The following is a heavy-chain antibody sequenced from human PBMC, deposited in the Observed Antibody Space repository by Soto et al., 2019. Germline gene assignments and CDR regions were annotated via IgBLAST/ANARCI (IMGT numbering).Heavy chain of an antibody. CDR3: ARGLDYDILTGYTDAFDI. J-gene: IGHJ3*02. Sequence: PGGSLRLSCAASGFTFSSYWMHWVRQAPGKGLVWVSRINSDGSSTSYADSVKGRFTISRDNAKNTLYLQMNSLRAEDTAVYYCARGLDYDILTGYTDAFDIWGQGTMVTVSS. CDR2: INSDGSST. CDR1: GFTFSSYW. V-gene: IGHV3-74*01. D-gene: IGHD3-9*01.